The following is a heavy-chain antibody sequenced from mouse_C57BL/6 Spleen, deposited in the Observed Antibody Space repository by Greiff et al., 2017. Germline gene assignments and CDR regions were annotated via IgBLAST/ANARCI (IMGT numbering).Heavy chain of an antibody. CDR3: AREDDIYYGSSYADY. V-gene: IGHV1-66*01. J-gene: IGHJ2*01. CDR2: IYPGSGNT. CDR1: GYSFTSYY. D-gene: IGHD1-1*01. Sequence: VQLVESGPELVKPGASVKISCKASGYSFTSYYIHWVKQRPGQGLEWIGWIYPGSGNTKYNEKFKGKATLTADTSSSTAYMQLSSLTSEDSAVYYCAREDDIYYGSSYADYWGQGTTLTVSS.